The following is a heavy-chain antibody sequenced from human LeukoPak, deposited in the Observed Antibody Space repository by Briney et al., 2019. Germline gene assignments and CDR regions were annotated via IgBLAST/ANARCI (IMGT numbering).Heavy chain of an antibody. CDR2: INPSGGST. J-gene: IGHJ4*02. CDR1: GYTFTSYD. D-gene: IGHD3-22*01. V-gene: IGHV1-46*01. CDR3: ARDPRYDSSGYYTQGGFDY. Sequence: ASVKVSCKASGYTFTSYDINWVRQAPGQGLEWMGIINPSGGSTTYAQKFQGRVTMTRDMSTSTIYMELSSLRSEDTAVYYCARDPRYDSSGYYTQGGFDYWGQGTLVTVSS.